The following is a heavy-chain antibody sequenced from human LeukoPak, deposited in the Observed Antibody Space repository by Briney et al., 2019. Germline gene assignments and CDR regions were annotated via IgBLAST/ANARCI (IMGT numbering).Heavy chain of an antibody. V-gene: IGHV4-34*01. J-gene: IGHJ4*02. CDR1: GGSFSGYY. CDR2: INHRGST. CDR3: ARVIYYDSSGYSPIDY. Sequence: SETLSLTCAVYGGSFSGYYWSWIRQPPGKGLEWIGEINHRGSTNYNPSLKSRVTISVDTSKNQFSLKLSSVTAADTAVYYCARVIYYDSSGYSPIDYWGQGTLVTVSS. D-gene: IGHD3-22*01.